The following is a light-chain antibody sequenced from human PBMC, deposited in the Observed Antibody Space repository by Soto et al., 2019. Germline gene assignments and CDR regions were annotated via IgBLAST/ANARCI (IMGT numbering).Light chain of an antibody. CDR1: QRVSSSY. CDR2: GAS. Sequence: EIVLTQSPGTLSLSPGERATLSCRASQRVSSSYLAWYQQKPGQAPRLFIYGASSRATGIPDRFSGSGSGTDFTLTISRLEPEDFAVYYCQQYGTSSLTFGGGTKVEIK. CDR3: QQYGTSSLT. J-gene: IGKJ4*01. V-gene: IGKV3-20*01.